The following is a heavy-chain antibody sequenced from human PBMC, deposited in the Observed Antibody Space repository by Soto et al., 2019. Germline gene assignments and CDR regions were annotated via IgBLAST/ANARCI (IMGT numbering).Heavy chain of an antibody. J-gene: IGHJ5*02. Sequence: QVQLQESGPGLVKPSQTLSLPCTVSGGSISNGGYYWSWIRQHPEKGLEWIGYIYYSGSTYYNPSLKSRVTISVDTSKNQFSLKLNSVTAADTAVYYCARDRHTVVVSAEGWFDPWGQGTLVTVSS. CDR1: GGSISNGGYY. V-gene: IGHV4-31*03. D-gene: IGHD2-21*02. CDR2: IYYSGST. CDR3: ARDRHTVVVSAEGWFDP.